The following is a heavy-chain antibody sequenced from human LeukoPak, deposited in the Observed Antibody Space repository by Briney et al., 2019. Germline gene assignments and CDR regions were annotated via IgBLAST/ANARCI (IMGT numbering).Heavy chain of an antibody. Sequence: SETLSLTCTVSGGSINSSSYYWGWIRQPPGKGLEWIGSIYYSGSTYYNPSLKSRVTISVDTSKNQFSLKLSSVTAADTAVYYCARDPPIGYYYYYMDVWGKGTTVTVSS. J-gene: IGHJ6*03. D-gene: IGHD1-26*01. CDR3: ARDPPIGYYYYYMDV. CDR2: IYYSGST. V-gene: IGHV4-39*07. CDR1: GGSINSSSYY.